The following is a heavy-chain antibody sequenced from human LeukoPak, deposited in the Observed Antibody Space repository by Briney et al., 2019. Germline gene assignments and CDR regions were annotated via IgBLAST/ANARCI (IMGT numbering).Heavy chain of an antibody. J-gene: IGHJ4*02. CDR1: GYSFTGYF. V-gene: IGHV1-2*02. D-gene: IGHD3-22*01. CDR2: IDPNSGDT. CDR3: ARSGSTGYSLDY. Sequence: GASVNVSCKASGYSFTGYFIHWVRQAPGQGREWMGCIDPNSGDTKYAQKFQGRVSMPRATSTRTAYMELSRLSSDDTAVYFCARSGSTGYSLDYWGQGTLVTVSS.